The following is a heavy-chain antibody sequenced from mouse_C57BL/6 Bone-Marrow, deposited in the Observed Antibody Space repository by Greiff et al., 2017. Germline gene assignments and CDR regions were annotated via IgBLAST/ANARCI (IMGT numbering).Heavy chain of an antibody. D-gene: IGHD1-1*01. J-gene: IGHJ2*01. CDR3: ARAGVLRWGVYFDY. CDR1: GYTFTSYW. V-gene: IGHV1-64*01. CDR2: IHPNSGST. Sequence: VQLQQPGAELVKPGASVKLSCKASGYTFTSYWMHWVKQRPGQGLEWIGMIHPNSGSTNYNEKFKSKATLTVDKSSSTAYMQLSSLTSEDSAVYYCARAGVLRWGVYFDYWGQGTTLTVSS.